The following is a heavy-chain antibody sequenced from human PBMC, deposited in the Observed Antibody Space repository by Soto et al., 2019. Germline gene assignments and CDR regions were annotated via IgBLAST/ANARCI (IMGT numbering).Heavy chain of an antibody. D-gene: IGHD2-2*01. V-gene: IGHV1-69*02. CDR2: IIPILGIA. CDR1: GGTFSSYT. Sequence: QVQLVQSGAEVKKPGSSVKVSCKASGGTFSSYTISWVRQAPGQGLEWMGRIIPILGIANYAQKFQGRVTITADKSTSTAYMELSSLRSKDTAVYYCTRLESSTLGSDYWGQGTLVTVSS. J-gene: IGHJ4*02. CDR3: TRLESSTLGSDY.